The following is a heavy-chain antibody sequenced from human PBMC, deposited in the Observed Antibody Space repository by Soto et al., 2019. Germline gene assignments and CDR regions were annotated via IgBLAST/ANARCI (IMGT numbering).Heavy chain of an antibody. CDR1: GGSFSDYY. D-gene: IGHD3-22*01. Sequence: QVQIQQWGAGLLKPAETLSLTCAVYGGSFSDYYWSWIRQPPGKGLAGIGEINHSGITNYSPSLKSRVTMSVDTSKNQFSLKLTSVTAADTALYYCARFPFDSNDWTNPRYFDIWGQGTLVTVSS. J-gene: IGHJ4*02. CDR2: INHSGIT. V-gene: IGHV4-34*01. CDR3: ARFPFDSNDWTNPRYFDI.